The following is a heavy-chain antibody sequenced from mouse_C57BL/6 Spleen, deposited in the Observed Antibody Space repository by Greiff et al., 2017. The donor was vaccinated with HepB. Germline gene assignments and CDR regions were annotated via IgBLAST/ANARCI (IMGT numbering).Heavy chain of an antibody. V-gene: IGHV1-54*01. CDR1: GYAFTNYL. CDR2: INPGSGGT. CDR3: ARSGGYDRYNSALDY. J-gene: IGHJ4*01. Sequence: VQLQQSGAELVRPGTSVKVSCKASGYAFTNYLIEWVKQRPGQGLEWIGVINPGSGGTNYNEKFKGKATLTADKSSSTAYMQLSSLTSVDSAVYFFARSGGYDRYNSALDYWGQGTSVTVSS. D-gene: IGHD2-2*01.